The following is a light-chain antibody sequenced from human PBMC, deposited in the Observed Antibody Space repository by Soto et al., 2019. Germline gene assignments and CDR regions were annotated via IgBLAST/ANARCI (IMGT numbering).Light chain of an antibody. CDR1: SSNIGAGYD. CDR3: QPYDRSLSGWV. J-gene: IGLJ3*02. V-gene: IGLV1-40*01. CDR2: GNS. Sequence: QSVLTQPPSVSGAPGQRVTISCTGSSSNIGAGYDVHWYQQLPGTAPKLLIYGNSNRPSGVPDRFSGSKSGTSASLAITGLQDEDEADHYCQPYDRSLSGWVFGGGTKLTVL.